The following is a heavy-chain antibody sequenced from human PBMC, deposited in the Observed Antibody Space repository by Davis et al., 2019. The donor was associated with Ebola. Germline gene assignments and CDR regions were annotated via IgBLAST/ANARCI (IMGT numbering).Heavy chain of an antibody. J-gene: IGHJ4*02. CDR1: GYTFTGYY. CDR3: ARVKYYYDSSGYDY. Sequence: ASVQVSCKASGYTFTGYYMHWVRQAPGQGLEWMGWINPNSGGTNYAQKFQGRVTMTRDTSISTAYMELSRLTSEDTAVYYCARVKYYYDSSGYDYWGQGTLVSVSS. D-gene: IGHD3-22*01. CDR2: INPNSGGT. V-gene: IGHV1-2*02.